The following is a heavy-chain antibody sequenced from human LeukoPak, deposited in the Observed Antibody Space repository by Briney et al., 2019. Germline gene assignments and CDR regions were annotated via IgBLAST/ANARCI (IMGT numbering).Heavy chain of an antibody. D-gene: IGHD3-22*01. CDR3: ARELLITRTWFDP. Sequence: GASVKVSCKASGYTFTSYDIHWVRQATGQGLEWMGWINTNTGNPTYAQGFTGRFVFSLDTSVSTAYLQISSLKTEDTAVYYCARELLITRTWFDPWGQGTLVTVSS. CDR2: INTNTGNP. V-gene: IGHV7-4-1*02. J-gene: IGHJ5*02. CDR1: GYTFTSYD.